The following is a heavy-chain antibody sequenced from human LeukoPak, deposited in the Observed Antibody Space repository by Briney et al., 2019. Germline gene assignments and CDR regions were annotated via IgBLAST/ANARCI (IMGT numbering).Heavy chain of an antibody. CDR1: GGTFSSYA. Sequence: SVKVSCKASGGTFSSYAISWVRQAPGQGLEWMGRIIPILGIANYAQKFQGRVTITADKSTSTAYMELSSLKSEDTAVYYCARGGDYYDSSGYCCWGQGTLVTVSS. D-gene: IGHD3-22*01. CDR3: ARGGDYYDSSGYCC. CDR2: IIPILGIA. V-gene: IGHV1-69*04. J-gene: IGHJ4*02.